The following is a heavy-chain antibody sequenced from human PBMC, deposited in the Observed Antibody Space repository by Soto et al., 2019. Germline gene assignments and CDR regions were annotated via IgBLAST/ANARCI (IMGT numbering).Heavy chain of an antibody. CDR2: IKSKTDGGTT. Sequence: EVQLVESGGGLVKPGGSLRLSCAASGFTFSDAWMSWVRQAPGKGLEWVGRIKSKTDGGTTDYAAPVKGRFTISRDDSKDTLYLQMNSLKTDDTAVYYCTTDRGRRAGYAQVYWGQGTLVTVSS. J-gene: IGHJ4*02. D-gene: IGHD5-18*01. CDR1: GFTFSDAW. CDR3: TTDRGRRAGYAQVY. V-gene: IGHV3-15*01.